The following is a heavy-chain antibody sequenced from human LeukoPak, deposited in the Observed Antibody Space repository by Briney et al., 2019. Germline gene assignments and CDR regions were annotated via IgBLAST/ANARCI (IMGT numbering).Heavy chain of an antibody. V-gene: IGHV3-74*01. J-gene: IGHJ1*01. CDR1: GFTFSDYW. D-gene: IGHD3-3*01. CDR3: AFLPPGH. CDR2: IKSDGSRI. Sequence: GGSLRLSCPDSGFTFSDYWMDWVRQAPGKGLVWVSRIKSDGSRITYADSVRGRFTISRDNAKNTLYLQMNSLRAEDTAVYYCAFLPPGHWGQGTLVTVSS.